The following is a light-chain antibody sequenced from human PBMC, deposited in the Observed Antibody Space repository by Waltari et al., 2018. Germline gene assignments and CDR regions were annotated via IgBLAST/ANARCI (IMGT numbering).Light chain of an antibody. V-gene: IGLV4-69*01. CDR1: SGHSSYA. J-gene: IGLJ2*01. CDR2: VNSDGSH. CDR3: QPRGTGPRV. Sequence: QVVLTQSPSASASLGASDKPTSTPSSGHSSYAIAWHQQQPEKGPRYLMMVNSDGSHNKVDGIPVCFAGSSSGAERYLTISGRQSEDEADYYCQPRGTGPRVFGGETKLTVL.